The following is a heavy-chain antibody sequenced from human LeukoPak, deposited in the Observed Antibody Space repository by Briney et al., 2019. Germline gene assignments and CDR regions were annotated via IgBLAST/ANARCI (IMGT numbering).Heavy chain of an antibody. D-gene: IGHD3-16*01. CDR1: GGSISSYY. J-gene: IGHJ4*02. CDR2: IYYSGST. V-gene: IGHV4-59*08. CDR3: ATQIDTFGGVI. Sequence: SETLSLTCTVSGGSISSYYWSWIRQPPGKGLEWIGYIYYSGSTNYNPSLKSRVTISVDTSKNQFSLKLSSVTAADTAVYYCATQIDTFGGVIWGQGTLVTVSS.